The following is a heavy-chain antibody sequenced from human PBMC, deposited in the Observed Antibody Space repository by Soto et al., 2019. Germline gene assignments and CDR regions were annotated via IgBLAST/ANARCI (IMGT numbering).Heavy chain of an antibody. CDR2: IRTKSEGETT. J-gene: IGHJ4*02. Sequence: EVQLMESGGGLVKPGGSLRLSCAASGFSFSSAWMTWVRQAPGKGLEWVGRIRTKSEGETTDYPAPVKGRFSISRDDSKTTLDLQMTSLKIDDTAVYFCTTGSVEGYWGQGTLVTVSS. CDR1: GFSFSSAW. V-gene: IGHV3-15*07. D-gene: IGHD1-26*01. CDR3: TTGSVEGY.